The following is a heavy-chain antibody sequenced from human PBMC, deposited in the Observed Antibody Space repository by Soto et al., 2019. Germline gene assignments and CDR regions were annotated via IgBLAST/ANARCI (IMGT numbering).Heavy chain of an antibody. V-gene: IGHV1-69*12. D-gene: IGHD3-9*01. CDR1: GDTFSTYT. CDR3: ARQGLVFIPTTGNSVYYYHVMDV. CDR2: IIPRSATS. Sequence: QVQLVQSGAEVKKPGSSVKVSCKASGDTFSTYTITWMRQAPGQGLEWMGGIIPRSATSNYAQKFQVRVTIYGDETTRTAYMELRSLRSAETAGYYCARQGLVFIPTTGNSVYYYHVMDVWGQGTTVTFSS. J-gene: IGHJ6*02.